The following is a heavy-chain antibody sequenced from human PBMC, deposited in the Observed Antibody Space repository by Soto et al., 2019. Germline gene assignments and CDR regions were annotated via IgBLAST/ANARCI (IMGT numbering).Heavy chain of an antibody. CDR2: IYYSGST. CDR3: AKAGLTYGTLWFGP. V-gene: IGHV4-59*12. Sequence: SETLSLTCTVSGGSINSYYWSWIRQPPGKGLEWIGYIYYSGSTNYNPSLKSRITISPDTSKNQFSLRLNSVTPEDTAVYYCAKAGLTYGTLWFGPWGQGTLVTVSS. D-gene: IGHD2-8*01. J-gene: IGHJ5*02. CDR1: GGSINSYY.